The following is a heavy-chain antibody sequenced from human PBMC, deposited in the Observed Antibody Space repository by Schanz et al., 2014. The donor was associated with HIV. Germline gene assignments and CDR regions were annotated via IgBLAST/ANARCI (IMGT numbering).Heavy chain of an antibody. V-gene: IGHV3-33*08. J-gene: IGHJ6*02. D-gene: IGHD2-15*01. CDR1: GFKFTDSW. CDR2: IWYDGSNK. Sequence: VQLVESGGGLVRPGGSLTLSCVASGFKFTDSWMHWVRQAPGKGLEWVALIWYDGSNKYYADSVKGRFTISKDNSKNTLYLQMNSLRAEDTAVYYCARDDCSGGSCYSNYYYGMDVWGQGTTVTVSS. CDR3: ARDDCSGGSCYSNYYYGMDV.